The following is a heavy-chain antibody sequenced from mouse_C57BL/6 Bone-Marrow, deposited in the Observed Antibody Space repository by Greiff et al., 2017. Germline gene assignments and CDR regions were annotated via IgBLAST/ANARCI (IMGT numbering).Heavy chain of an antibody. CDR1: GYTFTSYW. CDR2: IHPNSGST. J-gene: IGHJ4*01. CDR3: ARPIYYDYDAVMDY. Sequence: QVQLQQPGAELVKPGASVKLSCKASGYTFTSYWMHWVKQRPGQGLEWIGMIHPNSGSTNYNEKFKSKATLTVDKSSNTAYMQLSSLTSEDSAVYYCARPIYYDYDAVMDYWGQGTSVTVTS. D-gene: IGHD2-4*01. V-gene: IGHV1-64*01.